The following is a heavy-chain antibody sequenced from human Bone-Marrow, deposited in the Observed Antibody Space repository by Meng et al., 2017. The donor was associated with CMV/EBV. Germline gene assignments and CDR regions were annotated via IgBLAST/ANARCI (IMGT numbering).Heavy chain of an antibody. J-gene: IGHJ5*02. CDR2: ISYDGSNK. CDR1: GFTFSSYW. D-gene: IGHD1-26*01. Sequence: GGSLRLSCAASGFTFSSYWMSWVRQAPGKGLEWVAVISYDGSNKYYADSVKGRFTISRDNSKNTLYLQMNSLRAEDTALYHCAREVVGATGWFDPWGQGTLVTVSS. V-gene: IGHV3-30-3*01. CDR3: AREVVGATGWFDP.